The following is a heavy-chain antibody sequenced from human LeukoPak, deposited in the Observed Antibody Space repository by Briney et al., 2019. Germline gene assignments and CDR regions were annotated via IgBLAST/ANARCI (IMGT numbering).Heavy chain of an antibody. CDR1: GGTFSSYA. V-gene: IGHV1-69*13. CDR2: IIPIFGTA. CDR3: ARVGPRIAAAGFNWFDP. D-gene: IGHD6-13*01. Sequence: SVKVSCKASGGTFSSYAISWVRQAPGQGLEWMGGIIPIFGTANYAQKFQGRVTITADESTSTAYMELSSLRSEDTAVYYCARVGPRIAAAGFNWFDPWGRGTLVTVYS. J-gene: IGHJ5*02.